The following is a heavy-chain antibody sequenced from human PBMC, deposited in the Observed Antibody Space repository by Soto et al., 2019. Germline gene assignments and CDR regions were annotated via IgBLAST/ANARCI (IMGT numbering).Heavy chain of an antibody. J-gene: IGHJ6*02. D-gene: IGHD6-19*01. CDR2: MNPNSGNT. V-gene: IGHV1-8*01. CDR3: ARWGAVAVAGPYYYYGMDV. CDR1: GYTFTSYD. Sequence: QVQLVQSGAEVKKPGASVKVSCKASGYTFTSYDINWVRQATGQGLEWMGWMNPNSGNTGYAQKFQGRVTMTRNTALSTAYMELSSLRSEDTAVYYCARWGAVAVAGPYYYYGMDVWGQGTTVTVSS.